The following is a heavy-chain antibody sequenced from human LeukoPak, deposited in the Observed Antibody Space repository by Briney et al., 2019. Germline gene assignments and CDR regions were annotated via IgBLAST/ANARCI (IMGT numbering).Heavy chain of an antibody. CDR2: ISGSGGST. CDR1: GFTFSSYA. Sequence: GGSLRLSCAASGFTFSSYAMSWVRQGPGKGLEWVSAISGSGGSTYYADSVKGRFTISRDNSKNTLYLQMNSLRAEDTAVYYCAKFEEMATINPFDYWGQGTLVTVSS. D-gene: IGHD5-24*01. J-gene: IGHJ4*02. CDR3: AKFEEMATINPFDY. V-gene: IGHV3-23*01.